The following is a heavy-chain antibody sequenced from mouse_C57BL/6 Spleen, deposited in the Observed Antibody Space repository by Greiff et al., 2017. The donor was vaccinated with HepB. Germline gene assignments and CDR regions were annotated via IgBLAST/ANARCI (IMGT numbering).Heavy chain of an antibody. CDR1: GYSITSGYY. V-gene: IGHV3-6*01. CDR2: ISYDGSN. J-gene: IGHJ2*01. Sequence: EVQLQESGPGLVKPSQSLSLTCSVTGYSITSGYYWNWIRQFPGNKLEWMGYISYDGSNNYNPSLKNRISITRDTSKNQFFLKLNSVTTEDTATYYCSRLPYYYCSSYHFDYWGQGTTLTVSS. D-gene: IGHD1-1*01. CDR3: SRLPYYYCSSYHFDY.